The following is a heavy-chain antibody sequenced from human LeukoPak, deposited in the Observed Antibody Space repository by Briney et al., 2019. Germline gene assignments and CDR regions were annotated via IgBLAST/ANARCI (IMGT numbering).Heavy chain of an antibody. D-gene: IGHD3-9*01. CDR1: GFTFSSYA. V-gene: IGHV3-30*04. CDR2: ISYDGSNK. Sequence: GGSLRLSCAASGFTFSSYAMHWVRQAPGKGLEWVAVISYDGSNKYYADSVKGRFTISRDNSKNTLYLQMNSLRAEDTAVYYCARDIDILTGFDYWGQGTLVTVSS. CDR3: ARDIDILTGFDY. J-gene: IGHJ4*02.